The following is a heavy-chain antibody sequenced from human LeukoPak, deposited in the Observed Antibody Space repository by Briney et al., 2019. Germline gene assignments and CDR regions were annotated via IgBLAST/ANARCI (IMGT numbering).Heavy chain of an antibody. J-gene: IGHJ4*02. V-gene: IGHV1-24*01. CDR2: FDPEDGET. CDR1: GYTLTELS. CDR3: ATDRPYSGSYYWKNY. D-gene: IGHD1-26*01. Sequence: ASVKVSCKVSGYTLTELSIHWVRQAPGKGLEWMVCFDPEDGETIYAQKFQGRVTMTEDTSTDTAYMELSSLRSEDTAVYYCATDRPYSGSYYWKNYWGQGTLVSVST.